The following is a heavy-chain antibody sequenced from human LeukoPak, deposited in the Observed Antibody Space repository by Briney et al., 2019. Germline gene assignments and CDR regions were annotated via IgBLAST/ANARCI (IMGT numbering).Heavy chain of an antibody. V-gene: IGHV1-69*13. J-gene: IGHJ6*02. CDR2: IIPIFGTA. CDR1: GGTFSSYA. CDR3: AREGSPVVYYYGMDV. Sequence: SVKVSCKASGGTFSSYAISWVRQAPGQGFEWMGGIIPIFGTANYAQKFQGRVTITADESTSTAYMELSSLRSEDTAVYYCAREGSPVVYYYGMDVWGQGTTVTVSS.